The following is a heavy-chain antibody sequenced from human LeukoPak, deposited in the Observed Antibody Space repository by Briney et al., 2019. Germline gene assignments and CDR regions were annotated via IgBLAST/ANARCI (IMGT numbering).Heavy chain of an antibody. D-gene: IGHD3-3*01. CDR2: ISGSGGST. CDR3: ANQDDFWSGYYSDY. Sequence: GGSLRLSCAASGFTFSSYAMSWVRQAPGKGLEWVSAISGSGGSTYYADSVKGRFTISRDNSKNTLYLQMNSLRAEDTAVYYCANQDDFWSGYYSDYWGQGTLVTVSS. V-gene: IGHV3-23*01. CDR1: GFTFSSYA. J-gene: IGHJ4*02.